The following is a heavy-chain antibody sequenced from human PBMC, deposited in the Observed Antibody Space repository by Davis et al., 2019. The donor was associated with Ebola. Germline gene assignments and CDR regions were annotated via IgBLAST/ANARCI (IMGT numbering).Heavy chain of an antibody. J-gene: IGHJ6*04. V-gene: IGHV4-34*01. CDR1: GGSFSGYY. CDR3: ARGPRTKDIVVVVGAPRDYYYYGMDV. D-gene: IGHD2-15*01. CDR2: INHSGST. Sequence: SETPSLTCAVYGGSFSGYYWSWIRQPPGKGLEWIGEINHSGSTNYNPSLKSRVTISVDTSKNQFSLKLSSVTAADTAVYYCARGPRTKDIVVVVGAPRDYYYYGMDVWGKGTTVTVSS.